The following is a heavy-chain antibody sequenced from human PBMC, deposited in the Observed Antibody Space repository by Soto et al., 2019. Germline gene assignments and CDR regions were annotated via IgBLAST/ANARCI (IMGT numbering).Heavy chain of an antibody. J-gene: IGHJ3*02. CDR3: AKDLRRGSSTSCYSCAFDI. Sequence: PGGSLRLSCAASGFTFSSYAMSWVRQAPGKGLEWVSAISGSGGSTYYADSVKGRFTISRDNSKNTLYLQMNSLRAEDTAVYYCAKDLRRGSSTSCYSCAFDIWGQGTMVTVSS. CDR1: GFTFSSYA. D-gene: IGHD2-2*01. CDR2: ISGSGGST. V-gene: IGHV3-23*01.